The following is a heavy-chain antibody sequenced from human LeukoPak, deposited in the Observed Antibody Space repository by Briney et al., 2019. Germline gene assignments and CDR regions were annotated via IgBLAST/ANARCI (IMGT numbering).Heavy chain of an antibody. CDR2: ISAYNGNT. V-gene: IGHV1-18*01. CDR3: ARAWYYYDSSGYYGDY. Sequence: GASVKVSCKASGYTFPSYGISWVRQAPGQGLEWMGWISAYNGNTNYAQKLQGRVTMTTDTSTSTAYMELRSLRSDDTAVYYCARAWYYYDSSGYYGDYWGQGTLVTVSS. J-gene: IGHJ4*02. D-gene: IGHD3-22*01. CDR1: GYTFPSYG.